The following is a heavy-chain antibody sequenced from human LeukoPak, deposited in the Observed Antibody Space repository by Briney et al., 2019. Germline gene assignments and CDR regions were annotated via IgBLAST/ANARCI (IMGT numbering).Heavy chain of an antibody. CDR1: GFTFSSYG. J-gene: IGHJ3*02. CDR2: IWYDGSNK. V-gene: IGHV3-33*01. Sequence: GGSLRLSCAASGFTFSSYGMHWVRQAPGKGLEWVAVIWYDGSNKYYADSVKGRFTISRDNSKNTLYLQMNSLRAEDTAVYYCARDVTVSTLLDGFDIWGQGTMVTVSS. CDR3: ARDVTVSTLLDGFDI. D-gene: IGHD4-17*01.